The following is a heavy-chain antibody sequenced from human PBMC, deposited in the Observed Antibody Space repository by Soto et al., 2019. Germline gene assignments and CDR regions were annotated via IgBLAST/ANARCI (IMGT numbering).Heavy chain of an antibody. CDR1: GFSLSTRGVG. V-gene: IGHV2-5*02. CDR2: IYWDDDK. Sequence: QITLKESGPTLVKPTQTLTLTCTFSGFSLSTRGVGVGWIRQPPGKALEWLALIYWDDDKRYSPSLKSRLTITKDTSKNPVVLTMTNMDPVDTATYYCAHGRRDEKYYDFWSGYKNWYFDLWGRGTLVTVSS. J-gene: IGHJ2*01. CDR3: AHGRRDEKYYDFWSGYKNWYFDL. D-gene: IGHD3-3*01.